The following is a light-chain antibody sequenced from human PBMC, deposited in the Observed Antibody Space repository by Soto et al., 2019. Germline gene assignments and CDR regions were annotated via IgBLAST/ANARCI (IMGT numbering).Light chain of an antibody. Sequence: QSALTQPASVSGSPGQSITISCTGTSSDVGDYKYVSWYQQHPDKAPKLMIYVVSNRPSGVSNRFSGSKSGNTASLTISGLQADDEADYSCASYTSSDTPYVFGTGTKVTVL. J-gene: IGLJ1*01. CDR2: VVS. CDR1: SSDVGDYKY. V-gene: IGLV2-14*01. CDR3: ASYTSSDTPYV.